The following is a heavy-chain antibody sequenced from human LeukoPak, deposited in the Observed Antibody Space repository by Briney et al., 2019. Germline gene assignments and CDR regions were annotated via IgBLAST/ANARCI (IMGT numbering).Heavy chain of an antibody. Sequence: GGSLRLSCAASGFTFSSYSMNWVRQAPGKGLEWVSSISSSSSYIYYADSVKGRFTISRDNSKNTLYLQMNSLRAEDTAVYYCAKIAAARYARDAFDIWGQGTMVTVSS. CDR3: AKIAAARYARDAFDI. CDR1: GFTFSSYS. CDR2: ISSSSSYI. D-gene: IGHD6-13*01. V-gene: IGHV3-21*04. J-gene: IGHJ3*02.